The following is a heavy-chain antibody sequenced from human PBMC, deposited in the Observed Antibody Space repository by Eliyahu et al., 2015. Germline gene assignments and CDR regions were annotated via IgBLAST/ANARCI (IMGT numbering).Heavy chain of an antibody. CDR1: GFSLSTSGMC. V-gene: IGHV2-70*01. Sequence: QVTLRESGPALVKPTQTLTLTCTFSGFSLSTSGMCVTWIRQPPGKALEWLAFINWDDDKYYSTSLKTRLTISKDTSRNQVVLTMTNMDPVDTGTYYCARTASSSATWGAYDIWGQGTVVTVFS. D-gene: IGHD6-13*01. CDR3: ARTASSSATWGAYDI. CDR2: INWDDDK. J-gene: IGHJ3*02.